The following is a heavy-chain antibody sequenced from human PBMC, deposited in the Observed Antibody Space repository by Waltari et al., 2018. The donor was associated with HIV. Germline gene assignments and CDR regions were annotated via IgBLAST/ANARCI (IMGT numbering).Heavy chain of an antibody. Sequence: QPQLQESGPGLVKPSETLSLTCSVSGGSIDSRRFYWGWIRQPPGKGLEWIGNVYYSGSTNPNPPLKSRVTISADTSTNQFSLKLSSVTAADTAIYFCARHSTVGLRSGELSPRIDFWGQGTLVIVSS. V-gene: IGHV4-39*01. CDR2: VYYSGST. CDR1: GGSIDSRRFY. D-gene: IGHD3-16*02. J-gene: IGHJ4*02. CDR3: ARHSTVGLRSGELSPRIDF.